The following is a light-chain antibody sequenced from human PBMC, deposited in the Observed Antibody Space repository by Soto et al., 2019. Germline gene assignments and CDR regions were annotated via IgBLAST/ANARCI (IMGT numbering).Light chain of an antibody. CDR2: GAS. Sequence: EIVMTQSPATLSVSPGERATLSCCASQSVSVNLAWYQQKPGQAPRLLIYGASTRATGIPARFSGSGSGTEFTLTISSLQSEDFAVYYCQQYNNWLFTFGGGTRVEIK. CDR3: QQYNNWLFT. V-gene: IGKV3-15*01. J-gene: IGKJ4*01. CDR1: QSVSVN.